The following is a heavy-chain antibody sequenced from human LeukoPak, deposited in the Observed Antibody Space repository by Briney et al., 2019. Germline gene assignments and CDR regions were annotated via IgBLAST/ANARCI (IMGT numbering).Heavy chain of an antibody. D-gene: IGHD5-18*01. CDR1: GGSISSSNW. CDR3: ARAHERQLWSSGVDY. CDR2: IYHSGST. V-gene: IGHV4-4*02. Sequence: SGTLSLTCAVSGGSISSSNWWSWVRQPPGKGLEWIGEIYHSGSTNYNPSLKSRVTISVDKSKNQFSLKLSSVTAADTAVYYCARAHERQLWSSGVDYWGQGTLVTVSP. J-gene: IGHJ4*02.